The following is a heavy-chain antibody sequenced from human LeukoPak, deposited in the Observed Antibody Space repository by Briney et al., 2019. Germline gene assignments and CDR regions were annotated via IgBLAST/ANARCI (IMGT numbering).Heavy chain of an antibody. CDR2: ISNDGSNK. V-gene: IGHV3-30*09. CDR3: ARDQTGTTSVMDV. J-gene: IGHJ6*02. D-gene: IGHD1-1*01. CDR1: GFTFSSYA. Sequence: PGRSLRLSCAASGFTFSSYAMHWVRQDPGKGLEWVAVISNDGSNKYYADSVKGRFAISRDNSKNTLYLQMNSLRAEDTAVYYCARDQTGTTSVMDVWGQGTTVTVSS.